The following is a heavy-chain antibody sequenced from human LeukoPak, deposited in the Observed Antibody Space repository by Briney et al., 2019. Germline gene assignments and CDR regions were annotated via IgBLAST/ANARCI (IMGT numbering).Heavy chain of an antibody. D-gene: IGHD5-24*01. CDR3: AKREGPNNGPIDY. CDR1: GFTFTSSA. CDR2: INARGSDI. V-gene: IGHV3-23*01. J-gene: IGHJ4*02. Sequence: GGSLTLSCSASGFTFTSSAMTWVRQAPGTGLEWVSAINARGSDIYYADSVKGRFTISRDIFKNTLYLQMSSLRAEDTALYYCAKREGPNNGPIDYWGQGTLVTVSS.